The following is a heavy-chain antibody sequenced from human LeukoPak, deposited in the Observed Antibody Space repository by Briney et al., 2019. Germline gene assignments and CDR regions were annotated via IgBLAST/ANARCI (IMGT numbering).Heavy chain of an antibody. D-gene: IGHD3-22*01. J-gene: IGHJ3*02. V-gene: IGHV1-18*01. CDR3: ASDLYYYDSSTYSDTFDI. CDR2: ISAYKGNT. Sequence: ASVRVSCKASGYIFTSYGISWVRQAPGQGLEWMAWISAYKGNTYYAQKLQGRVTMTTDTSTSTAYMELSSLRPDDTAVYYCASDLYYYDSSTYSDTFDIWGQGTMVTVSS. CDR1: GYIFTSYG.